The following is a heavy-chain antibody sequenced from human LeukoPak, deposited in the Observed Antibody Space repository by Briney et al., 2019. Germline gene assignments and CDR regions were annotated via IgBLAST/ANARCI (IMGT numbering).Heavy chain of an antibody. CDR1: GGSISSYY. CDR2: IYYSGST. CDR3: ARGRLSYQPPDQHYFDY. Sequence: SETLSLTCTVFGGSISSYYWSWIRQPPGKGLEWIGYIYYSGSTNYNPSLKSRVTISVDTSKNQFSLKLSSVTAADTAVYYCARGRLSYQPPDQHYFDYWGQGTLVTVSS. V-gene: IGHV4-59*01. D-gene: IGHD2-2*01. J-gene: IGHJ4*02.